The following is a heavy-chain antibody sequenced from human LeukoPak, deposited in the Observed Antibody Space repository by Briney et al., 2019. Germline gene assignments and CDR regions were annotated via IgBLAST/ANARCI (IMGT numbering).Heavy chain of an antibody. CDR3: ARKEVDSSGYFLNFDY. CDR1: GYTFTTYG. Sequence: ASVKVSCKASGYTFTTYGISWVRQAPGQGLEWMGWISVYSGNTNYAQKLQGRVTMTTDTFTSTAYMELRSLRSDDTAVYYCARKEVDSSGYFLNFDYWGQGTLVTVSS. J-gene: IGHJ4*02. V-gene: IGHV1-18*01. D-gene: IGHD3-22*01. CDR2: ISVYSGNT.